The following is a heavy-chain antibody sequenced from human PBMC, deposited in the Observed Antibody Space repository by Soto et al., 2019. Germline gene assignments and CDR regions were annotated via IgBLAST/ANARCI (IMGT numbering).Heavy chain of an antibody. J-gene: IGHJ4*02. D-gene: IGHD1-26*01. V-gene: IGHV4-59*08. CDR1: GGSISSYY. Sequence: SETLSLTCTVSGGSISSYYWSWIRQPPGKGLEWITYIYYSGTTTNYNPSLKSRVTLSVDTSKNQFSLKLSSVTAADTAVYYCARLGGSYAVPHFDYWGQGTLVTVSS. CDR3: ARLGGSYAVPHFDY. CDR2: IYYSGTTT.